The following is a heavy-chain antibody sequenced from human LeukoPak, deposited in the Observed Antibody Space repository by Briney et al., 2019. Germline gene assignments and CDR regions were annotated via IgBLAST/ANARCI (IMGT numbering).Heavy chain of an antibody. D-gene: IGHD4-11*01. CDR3: AGSDHSYFLAY. Sequence: SETLSLAYTVSGVSISSNSWSWIRQPPGEGLEWIGYTHNSGDTNYNPSLKSRVTISMDTPKNQLSLSLSSVTAADTAVYFCAGSDHSYFLAYWGRGHRFTVSS. CDR2: THNSGDT. J-gene: IGHJ4*02. CDR1: GVSISSNS. V-gene: IGHV4-59*13.